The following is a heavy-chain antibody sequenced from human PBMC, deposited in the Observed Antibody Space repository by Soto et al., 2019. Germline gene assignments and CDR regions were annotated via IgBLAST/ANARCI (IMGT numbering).Heavy chain of an antibody. V-gene: IGHV3-66*01. CDR1: GFTVSSNY. Sequence: EVQLVESGGGLVQPGGSLRLSCAASGFTVSSNYMSWVRQAPGKALGWVSVIYSGGSTYYADSVKGRFTISRDNSKNTLYLQMNSLRAEATAVYYCARDMVRGLYPEYFQHWGQGTLVTVSS. CDR3: ARDMVRGLYPEYFQH. J-gene: IGHJ1*01. D-gene: IGHD3-10*01. CDR2: IYSGGST.